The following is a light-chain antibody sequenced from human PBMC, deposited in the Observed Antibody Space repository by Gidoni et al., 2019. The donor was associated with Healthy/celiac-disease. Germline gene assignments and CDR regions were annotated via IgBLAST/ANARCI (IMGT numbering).Light chain of an antibody. J-gene: IGKJ4*01. V-gene: IGKV4-1*01. CDR3: QQYYSTSLT. CDR1: QSVLYSSNNKNY. CDR2: WAS. Sequence: VSLGERATINCKSSQSVLYSSNNKNYLAWYQQKPGQPPKLLIYWASTRESGVPDRFSGSGSGTDFTLTISSLQAEDVAVYFCQQYYSTSLTFGGGTKVEIK.